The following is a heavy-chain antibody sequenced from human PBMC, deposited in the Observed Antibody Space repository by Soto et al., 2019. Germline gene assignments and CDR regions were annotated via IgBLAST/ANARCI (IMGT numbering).Heavy chain of an antibody. D-gene: IGHD3-16*02. J-gene: IGHJ4*02. CDR1: GFTFSYYA. CDR2: ISYDGSDK. CDR3: AKALGELSPESFDY. V-gene: IGHV3-30*18. Sequence: QVQLVESGGGVVQPGRSLRLSCAASGFTFSYYARHWVRQAPGKGLEWVAVISYDGSDKYYADSVKGRFTISRDNSKNTLNLQMNSLRADDTAVYYCAKALGELSPESFDYWCQGTLITVSS.